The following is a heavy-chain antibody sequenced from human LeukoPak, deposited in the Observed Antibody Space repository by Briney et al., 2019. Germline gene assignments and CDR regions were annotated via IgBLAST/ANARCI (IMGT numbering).Heavy chain of an antibody. J-gene: IGHJ6*03. D-gene: IGHD3-10*01. CDR2: IYYSGST. CDR3: ARRASARGKYYYGSGSPTGYYYMDV. CDR1: GGSISSSSYY. Sequence: SETLSLTCTVSGGSISSSSYYWGWIRQPPGKGLEWIGSIYYSGSTYYNPSLKSRVTISVDTSKNQFSLKLSSVTAADTAVYYCARRASARGKYYYGSGSPTGYYYMDVWGKGTTVTISS. V-gene: IGHV4-39*07.